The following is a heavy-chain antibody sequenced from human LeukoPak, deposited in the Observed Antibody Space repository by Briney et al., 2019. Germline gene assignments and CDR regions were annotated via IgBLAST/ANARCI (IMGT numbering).Heavy chain of an antibody. CDR2: ISHSGST. Sequence: PSGTLSLTCAVSGGSISSNNWWTWVRQPPGKGLEWIGEISHSGSTNYNPSLESRVTISVDKSKNQFSLKLSSVTAADTAVYYCATSTVTTGDLDYWGQGTLVTVSS. V-gene: IGHV4-4*02. CDR1: GGSISSNNW. CDR3: ATSTVTTGDLDY. D-gene: IGHD4-17*01. J-gene: IGHJ4*02.